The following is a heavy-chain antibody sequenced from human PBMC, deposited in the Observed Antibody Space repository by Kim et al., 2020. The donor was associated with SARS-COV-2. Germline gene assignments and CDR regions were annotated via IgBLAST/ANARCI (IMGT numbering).Heavy chain of an antibody. J-gene: IGHJ4*02. CDR2: T. V-gene: IGHV3-23*01. Sequence: TYYADAVKGRFTISRDNSKNTLYLQMNRLRAEDTAVYYCAKAAQQQMVNYWGQGTLVTVSS. CDR3: AKAAQQQMVNY. D-gene: IGHD6-13*01.